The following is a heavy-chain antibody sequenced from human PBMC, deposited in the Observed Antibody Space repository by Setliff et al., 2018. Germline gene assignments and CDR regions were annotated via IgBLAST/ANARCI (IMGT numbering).Heavy chain of an antibody. J-gene: IGHJ6*02. CDR3: ARDGGMGMIKGYYYGLDV. V-gene: IGHV1-69*06. Sequence: SVKVSCKASGGTFRTDGFNWVRQAPGQGLEWMGGIIPLLETAKYAQKFQGRVTITADKSTSTGYMELSSLRSEDTAVYYCARDGGMGMIKGYYYGLDVWGQGTSVTVSS. D-gene: IGHD3-16*01. CDR2: IIPLLETA. CDR1: GGTFRTDG.